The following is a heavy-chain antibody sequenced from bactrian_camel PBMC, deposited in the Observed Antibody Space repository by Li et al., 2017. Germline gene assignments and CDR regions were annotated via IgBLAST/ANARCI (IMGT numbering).Heavy chain of an antibody. CDR3: ATQTTGWAFRY. CDR1: GHSRGSNC. Sequence: HVQLVESGGGSVQTGGSLRLSRVVSGHSRGSNCVGWYRLPPGRAPAEREGIAAIRRSGGETWYAGSVMGRFTISRDNAKNTLYLQMNNLKTDDAAVYYCATQTTGWAFRYWGRGTQVTVS. J-gene: IGHJ6*01. V-gene: IGHV3S55*01. D-gene: IGHD5*01. CDR2: IRRSGGET.